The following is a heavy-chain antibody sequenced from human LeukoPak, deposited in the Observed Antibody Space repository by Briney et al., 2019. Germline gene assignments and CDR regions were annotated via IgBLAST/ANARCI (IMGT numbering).Heavy chain of an antibody. Sequence: PRRSLRLSCAASGFTFSSYGMHWVRQAPGKGLEWVAVISYDGSNKYYADSVKGRFTISRDNSKNTLYLQMNSLRAEDTAVYYCAKGGRFSEWLLPSHPWGQGTLVTVSS. J-gene: IGHJ5*02. D-gene: IGHD3-3*01. V-gene: IGHV3-30*18. CDR3: AKGGRFSEWLLPSHP. CDR1: GFTFSSYG. CDR2: ISYDGSNK.